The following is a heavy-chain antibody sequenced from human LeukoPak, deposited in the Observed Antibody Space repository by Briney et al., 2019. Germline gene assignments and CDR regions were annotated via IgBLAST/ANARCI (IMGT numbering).Heavy chain of an antibody. J-gene: IGHJ4*02. Sequence: SETLSLTCTVSGGSISSSSYYWGWIRQPPGKGLEWIGSIYYSGSTYYNPSLKSRVTISVDTSKNQFSLKLSSVTAADTAVYYCARDLPYSSSQVGPLDYWGQGTLVTVSS. CDR2: IYYSGST. V-gene: IGHV4-39*07. CDR1: GGSISSSSYY. D-gene: IGHD6-13*01. CDR3: ARDLPYSSSQVGPLDY.